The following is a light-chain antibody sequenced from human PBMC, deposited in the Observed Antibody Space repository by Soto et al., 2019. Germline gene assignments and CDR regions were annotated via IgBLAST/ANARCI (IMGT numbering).Light chain of an antibody. Sequence: EIVLTQSPATLSLSPGERATLSCRASQAIRQYLAWYQQKPGQAPRLLIHDASNRATGIPARFSGSGSGTDFTLTISSLEPEDFAVYYCQQRLTWPPLTFGGGTKVEN. CDR1: QAIRQY. CDR3: QQRLTWPPLT. V-gene: IGKV3-11*01. CDR2: DAS. J-gene: IGKJ4*01.